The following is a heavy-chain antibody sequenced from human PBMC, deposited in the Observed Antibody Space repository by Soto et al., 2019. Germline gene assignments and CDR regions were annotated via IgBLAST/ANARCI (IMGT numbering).Heavy chain of an antibody. J-gene: IGHJ4*02. Sequence: QVQLVQSGAEVKKPGASVKVSCKASGYTFTSDDINWVRQATGQGLEWMGWMNPNSGNTGYAQKLKVRVTMTSNTSISTAYMELSSLISEDTAVYYCARGLVGATTRWGQGTLVTVSS. V-gene: IGHV1-8*01. CDR2: MNPNSGNT. CDR1: GYTFTSDD. CDR3: ARGLVGATTR. D-gene: IGHD1-26*01.